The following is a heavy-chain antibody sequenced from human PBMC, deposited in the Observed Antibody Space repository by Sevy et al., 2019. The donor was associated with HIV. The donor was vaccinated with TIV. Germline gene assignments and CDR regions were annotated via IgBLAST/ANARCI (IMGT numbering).Heavy chain of an antibody. V-gene: IGHV4-59*01. D-gene: IGHD1-1*01. CDR1: GGSISSYF. CDR2: IYFTGNT. J-gene: IGHJ4*02. Sequence: SETLSLTCSVSGGSISSYFWTWVRQSPGKGLEWIGNIYFTGNTDYSPSLKSRVTLSLDTSKSQFSLTLKSVTAADTAIYFCARASTTRPRVLDYWGQGTLVTVSS. CDR3: ARASTTRPRVLDY.